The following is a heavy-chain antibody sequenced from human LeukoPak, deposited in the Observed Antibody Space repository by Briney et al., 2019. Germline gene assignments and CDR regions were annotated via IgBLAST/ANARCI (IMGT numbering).Heavy chain of an antibody. Sequence: ASVKVSCKASGYTFTSYDINWVRQATGQGPEWMGWMNPNSGNTGYAQKFQGRVTMTTDTSTSTAYMELRSLRSDDTAVYYCARDYHGDPADWGQGTLVTVSS. J-gene: IGHJ4*02. CDR1: GYTFTSYD. CDR2: MNPNSGNT. CDR3: ARDYHGDPAD. V-gene: IGHV1-8*02. D-gene: IGHD4-17*01.